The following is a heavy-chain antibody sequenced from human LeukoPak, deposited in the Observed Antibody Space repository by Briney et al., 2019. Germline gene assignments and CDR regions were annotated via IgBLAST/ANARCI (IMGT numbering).Heavy chain of an antibody. D-gene: IGHD3-22*01. CDR2: IIPIFGTA. Sequence: SVKVSCKASGGTFSSYAISWVRQAPGQGLEWMGGIIPIFGTANYAQKFQGRVTMTRDTSTSTAYMELSSLRSEDTAVYYCATKYYYDSSGYSFDPWGQGTLVTVSS. V-gene: IGHV1-69*05. CDR1: GGTFSSYA. CDR3: ATKYYYDSSGYSFDP. J-gene: IGHJ5*02.